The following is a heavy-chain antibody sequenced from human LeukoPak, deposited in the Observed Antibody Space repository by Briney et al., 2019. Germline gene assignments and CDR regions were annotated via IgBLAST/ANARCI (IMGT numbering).Heavy chain of an antibody. V-gene: IGHV4-34*01. D-gene: IGHD4-17*01. CDR3: ARRNEFSPLYGDPVDYVDV. CDR1: GGSFSGYY. J-gene: IGHJ6*03. Sequence: SETLSLTCAVYGGSFSGYYWSWIRQSSGKGLEWIGEIDHSGITSYNPSLKSRVTMSVDTSKDQFSLKVNSVTAADTAVYYCARRNEFSPLYGDPVDYVDVWGKGTTVIVSS. CDR2: IDHSGIT.